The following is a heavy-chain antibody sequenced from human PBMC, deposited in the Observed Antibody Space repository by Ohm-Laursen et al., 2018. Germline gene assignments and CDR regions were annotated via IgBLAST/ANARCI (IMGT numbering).Heavy chain of an antibody. CDR1: GFTFSNNG. V-gene: IGHV3-33*06. Sequence: SLRLSCAASGFTFSNNGMHWVRQAPGKGLEWVAVIWYDGSNKHYADSVKGRFTISRDNSKNTLYLQMNSLRAEDTAVYYCAKGASQSTIFAAGMDVWGQGTTVTVSS. CDR3: AKGASQSTIFAAGMDV. J-gene: IGHJ6*02. D-gene: IGHD3-3*01. CDR2: IWYDGSNK.